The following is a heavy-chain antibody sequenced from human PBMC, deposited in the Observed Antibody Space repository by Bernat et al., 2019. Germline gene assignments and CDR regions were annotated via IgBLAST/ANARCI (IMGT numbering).Heavy chain of an antibody. J-gene: IGHJ4*02. CDR2: SRSKDKGYTT. CDR3: ARATRFDATFHDL. D-gene: IGHD2-2*01. Sequence: VQLVESGGGVVQPGRSLRLSCAASGFTFSDHYMDWVRLAPGKGLEWVGFSRSKDKGYTTEYAASVRGRFTISRDDSKTSLYLQMNSLKSEDTATYYCARATRFDATFHDLWGQGTQVTVSS. CDR1: GFTFSDHY. V-gene: IGHV3-72*01.